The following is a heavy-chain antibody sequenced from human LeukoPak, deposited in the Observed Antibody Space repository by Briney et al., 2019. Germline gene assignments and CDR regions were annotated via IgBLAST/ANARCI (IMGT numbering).Heavy chain of an antibody. CDR1: GYTFTSYY. V-gene: IGHV1-46*01. Sequence: ASVKVSCKASGYTFTSYYMHWVRQAPGQGLEWMGIINPSGGSTSYAQKFQGRVTMTRDTSISTAYMELSRLRSDDTAVYYCAPRGYDSSGYYDFDYWGQGTLVTVSS. CDR2: INPSGGST. CDR3: APRGYDSSGYYDFDY. J-gene: IGHJ4*02. D-gene: IGHD3-22*01.